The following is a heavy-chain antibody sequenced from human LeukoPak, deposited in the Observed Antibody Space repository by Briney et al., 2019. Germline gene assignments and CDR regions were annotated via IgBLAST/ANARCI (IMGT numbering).Heavy chain of an antibody. D-gene: IGHD3-3*01. V-gene: IGHV3-23*01. Sequence: GGSLRLSCAASGFTFSSYAMSWVRQAPGKGLEWVSAIRGSGGSTYYADSVKGRFTISRDNSKNTLYLQMNSLRAEDTAVYYCAKDGVTIFGVVIAYYFDYWGQGTLVTVSS. J-gene: IGHJ4*02. CDR1: GFTFSSYA. CDR2: IRGSGGST. CDR3: AKDGVTIFGVVIAYYFDY.